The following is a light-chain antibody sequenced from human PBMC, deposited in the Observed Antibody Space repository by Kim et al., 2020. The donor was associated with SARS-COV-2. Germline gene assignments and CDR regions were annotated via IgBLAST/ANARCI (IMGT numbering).Light chain of an antibody. V-gene: IGLV3-1*01. J-gene: IGLJ2*01. CDR3: QVWDSATAI. CDR1: RLADKD. CDR2: QDI. Sequence: SYELTQPPSVSVSPGQTASITCSGDRLADKDVCWYQQMPCHSPVLVIYQDIKRPSGVPERFSGSNSGNTATLTISGTQAMDDADYYCQVWDSATAIFGGGTQLTVL.